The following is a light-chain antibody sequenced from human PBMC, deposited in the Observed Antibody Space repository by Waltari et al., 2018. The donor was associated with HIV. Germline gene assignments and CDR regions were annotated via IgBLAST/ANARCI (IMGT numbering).Light chain of an antibody. CDR3: QVWDSSSDHVV. CDR2: YDS. J-gene: IGLJ2*01. CDR1: NIGSKS. V-gene: IGLV3-21*04. Sequence: SYVLTQPPSVSVAPGKTARITCGGNNIGSKSVHWYQQKPDQAPVLVIYYDSDRPSGIPERFSGSNSGNTATLTISRVEAGDEADYYCQVWDSSSDHVVFGGGTK.